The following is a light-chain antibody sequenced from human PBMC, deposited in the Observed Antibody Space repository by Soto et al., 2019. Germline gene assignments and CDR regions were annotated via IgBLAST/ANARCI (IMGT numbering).Light chain of an antibody. CDR3: HQYGTSPQT. CDR2: ATS. J-gene: IGKJ1*01. Sequence: EIVLTQSPGTLSLSPGERATLSCRVSESVSRNYIAWYQQKPGQAPRLLIFATSNTATGIPDRFSGSGSGTDFTLTISRLEPEDFAVYYCHQYGTSPQTFGQGTKV. CDR1: ESVSRNY. V-gene: IGKV3-20*01.